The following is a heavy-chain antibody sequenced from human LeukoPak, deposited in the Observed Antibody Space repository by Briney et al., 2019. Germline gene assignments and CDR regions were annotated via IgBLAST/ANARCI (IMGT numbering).Heavy chain of an antibody. CDR1: GFTFSSYS. D-gene: IGHD2-2*01. V-gene: IGHV3-21*01. J-gene: IGHJ4*02. CDR2: ISSSSSYT. CDR3: ASPYCSSTSCYLGN. Sequence: GGSLRLSCAASGFTFSSYSMNWVRQAPGKGLEWVSSISSSSSYTYYADSVKGRFTISRDNAKNSLYLQMNSLRAEDTAVYYCASPYCSSTSCYLGNWGQGTLVTVSS.